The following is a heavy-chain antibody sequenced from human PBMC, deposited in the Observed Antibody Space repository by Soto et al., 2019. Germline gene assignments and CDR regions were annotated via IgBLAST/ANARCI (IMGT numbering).Heavy chain of an antibody. CDR2: IYHSGST. V-gene: IGHV4-4*02. CDR3: ARGGIAAAGYFDY. Sequence: SETLSLTCAVSSGSISSSNWWSWVRQPPGKGLEWIGEIYHSGSTNYNPSLKSRVTISVDKSKNQFSLKLSSVTAADTAVYYCARGGIAAAGYFDYWGQGTLVTVSS. CDR1: SGSISSSNW. D-gene: IGHD6-13*01. J-gene: IGHJ4*02.